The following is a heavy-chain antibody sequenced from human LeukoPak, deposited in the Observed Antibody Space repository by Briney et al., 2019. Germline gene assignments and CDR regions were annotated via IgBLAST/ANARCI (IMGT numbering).Heavy chain of an antibody. CDR2: IYYSGST. CDR3: ARDPNLTGY. J-gene: IGHJ4*02. CDR1: GGSISSYY. V-gene: IGHV4-59*01. D-gene: IGHD3-16*01. Sequence: MPSETLSLTCTVSGGSISSYYWSWIRQPPGKGLEWIGYIYYSGSTNYNPSLKSRVTISVDTSKNQFSLKLSSVTAADTAVYYCARDPNLTGYWGQGTLVTVSS.